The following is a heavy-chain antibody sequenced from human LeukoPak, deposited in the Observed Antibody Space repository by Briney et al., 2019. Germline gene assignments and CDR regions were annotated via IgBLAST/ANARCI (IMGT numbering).Heavy chain of an antibody. CDR1: GGSISSYY. Sequence: SETLSLTCTVSGGSISSYYWSWIRQPPGKGLEWIGYIYYSGSTNYNPSLKSRVTISVDTSKNQFSLKLSSVTAEDTAMYYCARDWGIQQWPPSYFDYWGQGTLVTVSS. J-gene: IGHJ4*02. CDR3: ARDWGIQQWPPSYFDY. V-gene: IGHV4-59*01. D-gene: IGHD5-18*01. CDR2: IYYSGST.